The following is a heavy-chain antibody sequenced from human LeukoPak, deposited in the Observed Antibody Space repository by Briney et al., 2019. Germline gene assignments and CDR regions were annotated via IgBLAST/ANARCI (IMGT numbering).Heavy chain of an antibody. CDR2: IYHSGSN. CDR1: GYSISNGYY. J-gene: IGHJ4*02. D-gene: IGHD5-12*01. CDR3: ARVDIVATIHFDY. Sequence: PSETLSLSCNVSGYSISNGYYWGWIRQPAGKGLEWIGIIYHSGSNHYNPSLKSRVSISVDTSKNQFSLILTSVTAADTAVYYCARVDIVATIHFDYWGQGTLVTVSS. V-gene: IGHV4-38-2*02.